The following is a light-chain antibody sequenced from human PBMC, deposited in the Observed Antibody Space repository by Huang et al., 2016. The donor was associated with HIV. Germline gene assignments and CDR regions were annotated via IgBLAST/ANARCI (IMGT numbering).Light chain of an antibody. CDR2: GAS. Sequence: EIVMTQSPATLSLSPGERATLACRASQFIITDVAWYQQKPGQAPRLLIYGASTRATGVPDRFSGSGSGTDFTLTISSLQSEDFAVYYCQHYNAWPYSFGQGTKLEIK. V-gene: IGKV3-15*01. CDR1: QFIITD. J-gene: IGKJ2*03. CDR3: QHYNAWPYS.